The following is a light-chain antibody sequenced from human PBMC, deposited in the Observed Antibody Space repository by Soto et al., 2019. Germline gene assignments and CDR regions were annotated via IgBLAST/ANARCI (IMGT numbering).Light chain of an antibody. Sequence: DIVMTQIPVSLPVTPGEPASISCKSSQSLLHSHGYNYMDWYLQKPGQSPQLLINFGSYRASGVPDRFSGSGSGTNFTLRISRVETDDFGIYYCMQALQVPITFGQGTRLEIK. J-gene: IGKJ5*01. CDR1: QSLLHSHGYNY. V-gene: IGKV2-28*01. CDR2: FGS. CDR3: MQALQVPIT.